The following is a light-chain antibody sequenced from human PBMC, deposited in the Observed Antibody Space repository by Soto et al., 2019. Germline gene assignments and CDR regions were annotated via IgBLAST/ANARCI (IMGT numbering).Light chain of an antibody. J-gene: IGKJ1*01. CDR3: QHDRT. CDR2: DAS. CDR1: QSVSSNY. Sequence: MVLTQSPVTLSLXXVXXASLSCGASQSVSSNYLAWYQQKPGLAPRLLIYDASNRATGIPDRFSGSGSGTDFTLTISRLETEDFAVYYCQHDRTFGQGSMVDVK. V-gene: IGKV3D-20*01.